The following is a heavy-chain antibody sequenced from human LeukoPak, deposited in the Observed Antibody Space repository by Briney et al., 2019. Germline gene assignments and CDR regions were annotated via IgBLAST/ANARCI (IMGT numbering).Heavy chain of an antibody. D-gene: IGHD2-15*01. Sequence: SGGSLRLSCAASGFTFSSYAMSWVRQAPGKGLEWVSAISGSGGSTYYADSVKGRFTISRDNSKNTLYLQMNSLRAEDTAVYYCAKDRSVVVVAATPGYWFDPWGQGTLVTVSS. V-gene: IGHV3-23*01. J-gene: IGHJ5*02. CDR2: ISGSGGST. CDR1: GFTFSSYA. CDR3: AKDRSVVVVAATPGYWFDP.